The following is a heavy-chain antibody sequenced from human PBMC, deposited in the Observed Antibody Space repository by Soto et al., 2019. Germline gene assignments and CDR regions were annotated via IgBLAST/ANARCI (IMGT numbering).Heavy chain of an antibody. CDR3: ASRDQRTSVDY. CDR1: GGAFTINNW. CDR2: IYRTGST. J-gene: IGHJ4*02. V-gene: IGHV4-4*02. D-gene: IGHD1-7*01. Sequence: PSETLSLTCAVSGGAFTINNWWTCVRQPPGQGLEWIGEIYRTGSTNYNPSIKSRVTISLDKSENQFSLKVTSLTAADTAVYYCASRDQRTSVDYWGQGTLVTVSS.